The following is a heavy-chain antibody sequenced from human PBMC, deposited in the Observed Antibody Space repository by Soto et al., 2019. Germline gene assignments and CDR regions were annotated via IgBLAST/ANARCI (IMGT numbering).Heavy chain of an antibody. CDR1: GGSISSGDYY. J-gene: IGHJ4*02. CDR3: ARAFDILTRYYFDY. CDR2: IYYSGST. Sequence: QVQLQESGPGLVKPSQTLSLTCTVSGGSISSGDYYWSWIRQPPGKGLEWIGYIYYSGSTYYNPSPTSRVTISVDTSKNRFSLKLSSVTAADTAVYYCARAFDILTRYYFDYWGQGTLVTVSS. D-gene: IGHD3-9*01. V-gene: IGHV4-30-4*01.